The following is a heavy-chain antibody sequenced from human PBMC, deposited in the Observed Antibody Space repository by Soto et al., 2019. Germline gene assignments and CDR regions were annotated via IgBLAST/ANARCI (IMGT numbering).Heavy chain of an antibody. CDR2: SYYSGST. CDR3: ALHRPMVREIPPWFDP. J-gene: IGHJ5*02. V-gene: IGHV4-59*08. CDR1: GGSISSYY. D-gene: IGHD3-10*01. Sequence: QVQLQESGPGLVKPSETLSLTCTVSGGSISSYYWSWIRQPPGKGLEWIGYSYYSGSTNYNPSLKRRFTISVDASKNQFSLKLGSVTAADTAVYDCALHRPMVREIPPWFDPWGQGTLVTVSS.